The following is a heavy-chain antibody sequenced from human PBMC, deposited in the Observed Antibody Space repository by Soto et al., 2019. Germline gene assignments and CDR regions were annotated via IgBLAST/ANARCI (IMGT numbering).Heavy chain of an antibody. Sequence: QVQLQESGPGLVKPSETLSLTCTVSGVSVSSGSYDWSWIRQTPGKGLEGIGYIYYSGSTNYNPSHKSRVTMSVATSKNHFSPKLSSVPAADTAVYYGARYFYSNSSYGMDVWGQGTTDTVSS. CDR1: GVSVSSGSYD. CDR3: ARYFYSNSSYGMDV. J-gene: IGHJ6*02. V-gene: IGHV4-61*03. CDR2: IYYSGST. D-gene: IGHD6-6*01.